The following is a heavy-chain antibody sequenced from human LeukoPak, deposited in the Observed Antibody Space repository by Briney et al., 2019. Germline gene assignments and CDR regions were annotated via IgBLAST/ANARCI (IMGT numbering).Heavy chain of an antibody. CDR2: INTNTGNP. CDR3: ARDDRVLWRSGSRGYFQH. Sequence: GASVKVSCKASGYTFTSYAMNWVRQAPGQGLEWMGWINTNTGNPTYAQGFTGRFVFSLDTSVSTAYLQISSLKAEDTAVYYCARDDRVLWRSGSRGYFQHWGQGTLVTVSS. J-gene: IGHJ1*01. V-gene: IGHV7-4-1*02. CDR1: GYTFTSYA. D-gene: IGHD3-22*01.